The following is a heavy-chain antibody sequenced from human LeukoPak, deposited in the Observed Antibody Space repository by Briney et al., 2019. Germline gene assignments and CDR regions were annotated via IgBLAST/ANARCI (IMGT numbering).Heavy chain of an antibody. J-gene: IGHJ6*02. CDR3: ARALPATRDYYYYGMDV. Sequence: GGSLGLSCAASGFTFSSYSMNWVRQAPGKGLEWVSYISSSSSTIYYADSVKGRFTISRDNAKNSLYLQMNSLRDEDTAVYYCARALPATRDYYYYGMDVWGQGTTVTVSS. CDR2: ISSSSSTI. V-gene: IGHV3-48*02. D-gene: IGHD2-2*01. CDR1: GFTFSSYS.